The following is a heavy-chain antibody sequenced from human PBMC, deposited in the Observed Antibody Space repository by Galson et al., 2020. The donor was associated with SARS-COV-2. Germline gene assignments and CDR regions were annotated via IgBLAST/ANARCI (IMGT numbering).Heavy chain of an antibody. D-gene: IGHD3-3*01. J-gene: IGHJ4*02. CDR1: GGSISSSSYY. Sequence: SETLSLTCTVSGGSISSSSYYWGWIRQPPGKGLEWIGSIYYSGSTYYNPSLKSRVTISVDTSKNQFSLKLSSVTAADTAVYYCARKSGYYLVYYVDYWGQGTLVTVSS. CDR2: IYYSGST. CDR3: ARKSGYYLVYYVDY. V-gene: IGHV4-39*07.